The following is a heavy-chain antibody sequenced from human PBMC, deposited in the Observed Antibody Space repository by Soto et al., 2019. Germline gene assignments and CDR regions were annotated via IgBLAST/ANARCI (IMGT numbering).Heavy chain of an antibody. V-gene: IGHV3-21*01. J-gene: IGHJ6*02. Sequence: GGSLRLSCAASGFTFTNYTMNWVRQAPGKGLDWLSSISRSSTNIFYADSVKGRFTVSRDNANNVLYLQINSLSAEDTAIYYCARDLKVAASNSYFYYGMDVWGQGTTVTVS. D-gene: IGHD6-19*01. CDR3: ARDLKVAASNSYFYYGMDV. CDR2: ISRSSTNI. CDR1: GFTFTNYT.